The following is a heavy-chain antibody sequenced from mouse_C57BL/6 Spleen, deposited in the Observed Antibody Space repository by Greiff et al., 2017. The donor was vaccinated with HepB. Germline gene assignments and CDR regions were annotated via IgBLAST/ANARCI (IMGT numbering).Heavy chain of an antibody. J-gene: IGHJ2*01. Sequence: EVQLQQSGAELVKPGASVKLSCTASGFNIKDYYMHWVKQRPEQGLEWIGRIDPEAGETKYAPKFQGKATITADTSSNTAYLQLSSLTSEDTAVYYWARASYYGSSSTDLDYWGQGTTLTVSS. CDR3: ARASYYGSSSTDLDY. CDR1: GFNIKDYY. D-gene: IGHD1-1*01. CDR2: IDPEAGET. V-gene: IGHV14-2*01.